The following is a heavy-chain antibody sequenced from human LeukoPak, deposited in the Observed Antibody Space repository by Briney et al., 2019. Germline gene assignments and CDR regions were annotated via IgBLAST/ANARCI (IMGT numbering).Heavy chain of an antibody. V-gene: IGHV3-21*01. CDR1: GFTFSSYA. CDR2: ISDNSRDM. Sequence: PGGSLRLSCAASGFTFSSYAMSWVRQAPGKGLEWVSSISDNSRDMYYAYSVKGRFTISRDNAKNSLYLQMNSLRAEDTAVYYCAREGGAEDFDYWGQGTLVTVSS. CDR3: AREGGAEDFDY. J-gene: IGHJ4*02. D-gene: IGHD2-15*01.